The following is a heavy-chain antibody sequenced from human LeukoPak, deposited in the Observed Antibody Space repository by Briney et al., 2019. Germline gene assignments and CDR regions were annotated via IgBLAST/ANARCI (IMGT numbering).Heavy chain of an antibody. J-gene: IGHJ5*02. D-gene: IGHD5-18*01. CDR2: ITSSSDYV. V-gene: IGHV3-21*01. Sequence: KPGGSLRLSCTASGFTFSSYSMNWVRQAPGKGLEWVSSITSSSDYVYYADSVKGRFTISRDNAENSLHLQMNSLRADDTAVYYCAREFKSGYGMWAWGQGTLFTVSS. CDR1: GFTFSSYS. CDR3: AREFKSGYGMWA.